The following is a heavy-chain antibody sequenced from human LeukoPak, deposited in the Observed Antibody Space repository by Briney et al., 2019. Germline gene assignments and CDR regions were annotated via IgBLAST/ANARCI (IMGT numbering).Heavy chain of an antibody. Sequence: ASVKVSCKASGYTFTSYGISWVRQAPGQGLEWMGWISAYNGNTNYAQKLQGRVTMTTDTSTSTAYMELRSLRSDDTAVYYCARVRYCSGGSCYGFRPFDYWGQGTLVTVSS. V-gene: IGHV1-18*01. CDR2: ISAYNGNT. J-gene: IGHJ4*02. D-gene: IGHD2-15*01. CDR1: GYTFTSYG. CDR3: ARVRYCSGGSCYGFRPFDY.